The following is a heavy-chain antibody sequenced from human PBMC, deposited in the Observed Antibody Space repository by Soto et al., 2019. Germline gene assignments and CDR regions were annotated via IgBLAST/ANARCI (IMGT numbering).Heavy chain of an antibody. Sequence: SETLSLTCTVSGGSISFYYWSWIRQPAGKGLEWIGRVYSSGNTNYNPSLKSRLTMSVDTSNNQFSLKLRSVTAADTAMYYCARDRRGGTRPHYYDSSGYYNLFDRWGQGTLVTVSS. CDR3: ARDRRGGTRPHYYDSSGYYNLFDR. V-gene: IGHV4-4*07. CDR2: VYSSGNT. D-gene: IGHD3-22*01. CDR1: GGSISFYY. J-gene: IGHJ5*02.